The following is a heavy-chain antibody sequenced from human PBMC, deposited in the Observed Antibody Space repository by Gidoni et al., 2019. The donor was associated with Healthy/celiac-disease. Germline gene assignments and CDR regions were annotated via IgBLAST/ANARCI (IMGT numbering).Heavy chain of an antibody. CDR2: ISGSGGST. CDR1: GLPCSSYA. J-gene: IGHJ6*03. V-gene: IGHV3-23*01. Sequence: EVQLLESGGGLVQPGGSLTLSCSASGLPCSSYAMCWVRQAPGKGLEWVSAISGSGGSTYYADSVKGRFTISRDNSKNTLYLQMNSLRAEDTAVYYCANWRGSSSYYYMDVWGKGTTVTVSS. D-gene: IGHD6-6*01. CDR3: ANWRGSSSYYYMDV.